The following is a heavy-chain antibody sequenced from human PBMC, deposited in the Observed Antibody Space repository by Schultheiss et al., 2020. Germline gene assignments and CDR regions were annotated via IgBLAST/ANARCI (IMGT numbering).Heavy chain of an antibody. V-gene: IGHV3-23*01. CDR3: AKDRLMGRYTREVFDI. D-gene: IGHD5-18*01. CDR1: GLTFSSYA. CDR2: ISGSGGST. Sequence: GGSLRLSCAASGLTFSSYAMSWVRQAPGKGLEWVSAISGSGGSTYYADSVKGRFTISRDNSKNTLYLQMNSLRAEDTAVYYCAKDRLMGRYTREVFDIWGQGKMVTVSS. J-gene: IGHJ3*02.